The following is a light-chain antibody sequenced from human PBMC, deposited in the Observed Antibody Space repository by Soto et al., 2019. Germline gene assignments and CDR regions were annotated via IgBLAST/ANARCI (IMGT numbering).Light chain of an antibody. J-gene: IGKJ1*01. V-gene: IGKV1-39*01. Sequence: DIQMTQSPSSLSASVGDRVTITCRASLTIGDSLSWFRQKAGKPPTLLIYGASALQSGVPARFSGSGSGTDFTLTISNMQREDFATYYCLQTYNLPRTFGQGTKVDI. CDR2: GAS. CDR1: LTIGDS. CDR3: LQTYNLPRT.